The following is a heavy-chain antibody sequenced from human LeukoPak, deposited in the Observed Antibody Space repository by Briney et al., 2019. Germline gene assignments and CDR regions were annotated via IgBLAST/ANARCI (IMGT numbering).Heavy chain of an antibody. CDR1: GFTFSSYG. J-gene: IGHJ3*02. V-gene: IGHV3-30*18. CDR3: AKTVEGGDWDAFDI. CDR2: ISYDGSNK. Sequence: GGSLRLSCAASGFTFSSYGMHWVRQAPGKGLEWVAVISYDGSNKYYADSVKGRFTVSRDNSKNTLYLQMNSLRTEATAVYYCAKTVEGGDWDAFDIWGQGTMVTVSS. D-gene: IGHD2-21*02.